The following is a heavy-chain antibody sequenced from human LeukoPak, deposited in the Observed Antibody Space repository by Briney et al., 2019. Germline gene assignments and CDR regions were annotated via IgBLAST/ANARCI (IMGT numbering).Heavy chain of an antibody. Sequence: PSETLSLTCTVSGGSISSYYWSWIRQPPGKGLEWIGHIYYSGSTNYNPSLKSRVTISVDTSKNQFSLKLSSVTAADTAVYYCATAAVSDAVAGTGYWGQGTLVTVSS. J-gene: IGHJ4*02. CDR1: GGSISSYY. D-gene: IGHD6-19*01. CDR3: ATAAVSDAVAGTGY. V-gene: IGHV4-59*08. CDR2: IYYSGST.